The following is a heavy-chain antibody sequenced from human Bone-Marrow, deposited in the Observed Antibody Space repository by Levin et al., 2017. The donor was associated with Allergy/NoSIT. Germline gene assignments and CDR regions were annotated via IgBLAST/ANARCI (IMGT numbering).Heavy chain of an antibody. J-gene: IGHJ4*02. Sequence: GGSLRLSCATSGFAFRGYAIHWVRQAPGKGLEEVAVMSSDGRNQDYADSVKGRFTISRDNSRNTLYLQMDSLRVEDTAVYYCARDDYGTFDYWGQGTLVAVSS. CDR2: MSSDGRNQ. CDR3: ARDDYGTFDY. CDR1: GFAFRGYA. V-gene: IGHV3-30*04. D-gene: IGHD4-17*01.